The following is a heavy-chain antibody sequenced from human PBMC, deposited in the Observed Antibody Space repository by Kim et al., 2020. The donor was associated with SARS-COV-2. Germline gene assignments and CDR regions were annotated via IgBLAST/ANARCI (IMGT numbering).Heavy chain of an antibody. J-gene: IGHJ6*02. D-gene: IGHD6-19*01. V-gene: IGHV3-21*03. CDR2: ISGTSSYI. CDR3: ARDRAPRRIAVAGTDYYDGMDV. CDR1: GFTFTTYS. Sequence: GGSLRLSCAASGFTFTTYSMNWVRHAPRKGLEWVSSISGTSSYIYYADSLKGRFTISRDNANNALFLEMNSLRADDTGIYYCARDRAPRRIAVAGTDYYDGMDVWGQGTTVTVSS.